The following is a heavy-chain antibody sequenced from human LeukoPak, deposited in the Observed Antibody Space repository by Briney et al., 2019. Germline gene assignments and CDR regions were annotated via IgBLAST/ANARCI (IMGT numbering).Heavy chain of an antibody. J-gene: IGHJ3*02. D-gene: IGHD3-16*01. V-gene: IGHV4-4*07. CDR2: IYTSGST. Sequence: SETLSLTCTVSGGSISSYYWSWIRQPAGKGLEWIGRIYTSGSTNYNPSLKSRVTISVDTSKNQFSLKLTSVTAADTAVYSCARDHDYDYVWGSYGGKNAFDIWGQGTMVTVSS. CDR3: ARDHDYDYVWGSYGGKNAFDI. CDR1: GGSISSYY.